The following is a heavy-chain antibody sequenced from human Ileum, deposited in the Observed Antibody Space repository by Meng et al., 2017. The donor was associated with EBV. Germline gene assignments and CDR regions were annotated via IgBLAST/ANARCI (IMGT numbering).Heavy chain of an antibody. CDR2: VYHDGAT. J-gene: IGHJ4*02. V-gene: IGHV4-4*02. D-gene: IGHD3-10*01. CDR1: GDSVGGSYT. CDR3: ARSSPSVRGLDY. Sequence: QVQLQERGLGLVTPSGTLSLTCEVSGDSVGGSYTWNGIRQPREKGVEWIGEVYHDGATNYHPSLKSRVTISLDKSKNEVNLHLNSLTAADTAVYFCARSSPSVRGLDYWGQGTLVTVSS.